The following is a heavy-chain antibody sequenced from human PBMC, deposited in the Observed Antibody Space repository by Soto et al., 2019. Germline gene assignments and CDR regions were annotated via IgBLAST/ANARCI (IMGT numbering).Heavy chain of an antibody. Sequence: GASVKVSCKASGYTFTSYGISWVRQAPGQGLEWMGGIIPIFGTANYAQKFQGRVTITADESTSTAYMELSSLRSEDTAVYYCAREIYDILTGGYFDYWGQGTLVTVSS. V-gene: IGHV1-69*13. CDR2: IIPIFGTA. CDR3: AREIYDILTGGYFDY. CDR1: GYTFTSYG. D-gene: IGHD3-9*01. J-gene: IGHJ4*02.